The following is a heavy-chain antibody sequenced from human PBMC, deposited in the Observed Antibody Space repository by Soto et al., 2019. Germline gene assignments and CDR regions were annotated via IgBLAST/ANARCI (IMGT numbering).Heavy chain of an antibody. CDR3: AKKAHCSSTSCYSAVYYYYYMDV. D-gene: IGHD2-2*01. J-gene: IGHJ6*03. V-gene: IGHV3-48*01. CDR2: ISSSSSTI. CDR1: GFTFSSYS. Sequence: GGSLRLSCAASGFTFSSYSMNWVRQAPGKGLEWVSYISSSSSTIYYADSVKGRFTISRDNAKNSLYLQMNSLRAEDTAVYYCAKKAHCSSTSCYSAVYYYYYMDVWGKGTTVTVSS.